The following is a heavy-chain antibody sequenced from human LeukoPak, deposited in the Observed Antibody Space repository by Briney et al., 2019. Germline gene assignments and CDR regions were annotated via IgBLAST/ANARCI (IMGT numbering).Heavy chain of an antibody. CDR2: ISAYNGNT. CDR1: GYTFTSYG. J-gene: IGHJ4*02. V-gene: IGHV1-18*01. CDR3: ARTANRGYDFWSGYLY. D-gene: IGHD3-3*01. Sequence: ASVKVSCKASGYTFTSYGISWVRQAPGQGLEGMGWISAYNGNTNYAQKLQGRDTITTDTSTSTAYMELRSLRSDDTAVYYCARTANRGYDFWSGYLYWGQGTLVTVSS.